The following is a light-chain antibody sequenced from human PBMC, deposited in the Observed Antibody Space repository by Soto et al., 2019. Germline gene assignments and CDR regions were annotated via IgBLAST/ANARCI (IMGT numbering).Light chain of an antibody. CDR1: SSDVGGYNY. V-gene: IGLV2-11*01. Sequence: QSVLTQPRSVSGSPGQSVTISCTGTSSDVGGYNYVSWYQQHPGKAPKLMIYDVSKRPSGVPVRFSGSKSGNTASLPIFGFRAEDDADYSCGSYAGTYTFYVFGTGTKVTVL. J-gene: IGLJ1*01. CDR2: DVS. CDR3: GSYAGTYTFYV.